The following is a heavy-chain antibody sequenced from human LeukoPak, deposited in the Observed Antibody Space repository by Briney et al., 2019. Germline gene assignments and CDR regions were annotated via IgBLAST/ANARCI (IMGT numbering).Heavy chain of an antibody. D-gene: IGHD4-17*01. CDR1: GYTFTTYN. CDR2: ISAYNGNT. V-gene: IGHV1-18*01. J-gene: IGHJ4*02. Sequence: ASVKVSCKASGYTFTTYNINWVRQAPGQGLEWMGWISAYNGNTNYAQKLQGRVTMTTDTSTSTAYMELRSLRSDDTAVYYCAKHYGAKWTFDYWGQGTLVTVSS. CDR3: AKHYGAKWTFDY.